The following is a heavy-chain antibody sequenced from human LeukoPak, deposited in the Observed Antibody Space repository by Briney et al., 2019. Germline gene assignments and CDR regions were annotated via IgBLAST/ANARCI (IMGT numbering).Heavy chain of an antibody. CDR2: IYYIGST. V-gene: IGHV4-59*08. CDR3: ARSTGYSSGWYGGSPRFDY. Sequence: SETLSLTCAVYDGSFSGYSWSWIRQPPGKGLEWIGYIYYIGSTNYNPSLKSRVTISVDTSKNQFSLKLSSVTAADTAVYYCARSTGYSSGWYGGSPRFDYWGQGTLVTVSP. J-gene: IGHJ4*02. CDR1: DGSFSGYS. D-gene: IGHD6-19*01.